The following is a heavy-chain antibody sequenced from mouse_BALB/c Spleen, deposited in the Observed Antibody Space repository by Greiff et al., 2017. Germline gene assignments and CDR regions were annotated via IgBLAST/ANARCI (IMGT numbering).Heavy chain of an antibody. D-gene: IGHD2-1*01. CDR1: GYTFTSYW. J-gene: IGHJ3*01. Sequence: VKLQESGAELARPGASVKLSCKASGYTFTSYWMQWVKQRPGQGLEWIGAIYPGDGDTRYTQKFKGKATLTADKSSSTAYMQLSSLASEDSAVYYCARGDYGNLAWFAYWGQGTLVTVSA. CDR3: ARGDYGNLAWFAY. V-gene: IGHV1-87*01. CDR2: IYPGDGDT.